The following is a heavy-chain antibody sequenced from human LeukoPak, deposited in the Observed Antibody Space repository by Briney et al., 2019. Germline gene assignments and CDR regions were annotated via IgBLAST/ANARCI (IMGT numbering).Heavy chain of an antibody. Sequence: SETLSLTCAVSGGSISSGLCWTWVRQPPGKGLEWIGEIYPSGTTNYNPSLKSRVIISVDKSENQFSLKLYSVTAADTAVYYCTRNAGNSDFDYWGQGTLVTVSS. CDR3: TRNAGNSDFDY. D-gene: IGHD4-23*01. CDR2: IYPSGTT. J-gene: IGHJ4*02. CDR1: GGSISSGLC. V-gene: IGHV4-4*02.